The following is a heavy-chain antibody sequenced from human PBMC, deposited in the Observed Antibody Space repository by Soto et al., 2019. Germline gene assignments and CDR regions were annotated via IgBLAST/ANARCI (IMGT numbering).Heavy chain of an antibody. CDR3: ARGHGIYVRFDF. CDR1: GGSVYDFY. Sequence: QVHLQESGPGRVRPSETPSLTCSVSGGSVYDFYWNWLRQSPGKGLEWIGNIYNTGTTNYNPSLRSRATISIDTSKNQFSLQQNSLTAADSAMYFCARGHGIYVRFDFWGQGALVSVSS. J-gene: IGHJ4*02. V-gene: IGHV4-59*02. CDR2: IYNTGTT. D-gene: IGHD3-9*01.